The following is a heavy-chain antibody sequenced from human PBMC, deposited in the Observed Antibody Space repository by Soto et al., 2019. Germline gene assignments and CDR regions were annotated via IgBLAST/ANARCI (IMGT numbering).Heavy chain of an antibody. J-gene: IGHJ3*02. Sequence: GGSLRLSCAASGFTFSSYAMSWVRQAPGKGLEWVSAISGSGGSTYYADSVKGRFTISRDNSRNTLYLQMNSLRAEDTAVYYCAKRRYKYGDYVLIAFDIWGQGTMVTVSS. D-gene: IGHD4-17*01. CDR2: ISGSGGST. CDR3: AKRRYKYGDYVLIAFDI. CDR1: GFTFSSYA. V-gene: IGHV3-23*01.